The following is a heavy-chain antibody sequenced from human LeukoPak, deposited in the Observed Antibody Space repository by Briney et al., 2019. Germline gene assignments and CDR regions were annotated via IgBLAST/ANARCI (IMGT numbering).Heavy chain of an antibody. Sequence: ASVKVSCKASGYTFTSYDINWVRQATGQGLEWMGWMNPNSGNTGYAQKFQGRVTITADESTSTAYMELSSLRSEDTAVYYCARSPDLGEYSGSYGRFDPWGQGTLVTVSS. V-gene: IGHV1-8*01. CDR1: GYTFTSYD. CDR2: MNPNSGNT. CDR3: ARSPDLGEYSGSYGRFDP. J-gene: IGHJ5*02. D-gene: IGHD1-26*01.